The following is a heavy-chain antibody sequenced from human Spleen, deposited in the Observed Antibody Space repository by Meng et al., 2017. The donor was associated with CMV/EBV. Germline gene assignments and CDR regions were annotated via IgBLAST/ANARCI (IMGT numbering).Heavy chain of an antibody. CDR3: AKDLRGCCSITSCYVIDS. J-gene: IGHJ5*01. V-gene: IGHV3-30*02. D-gene: IGHD2-2*01. CDR2: IRYDGNNK. CDR1: GFTFSDYY. Sequence: GESLKISCGASGFTFSDYYMSWIRQAPGKGLEWVAFIRYDGNNKYYSDSVKGRFTISRDNSEDTLYLQMNNLRVDDTAVYYCAKDLRGCCSITSCYVIDSWGQGTLVTVSS.